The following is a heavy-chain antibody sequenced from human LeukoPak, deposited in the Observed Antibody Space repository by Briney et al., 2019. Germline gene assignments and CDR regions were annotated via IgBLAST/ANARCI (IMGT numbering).Heavy chain of an antibody. D-gene: IGHD3-22*01. V-gene: IGHV3-7*04. CDR2: IKEDGSER. J-gene: IGHJ4*02. Sequence: GGSLRLSCAASGFTLGTYWMSWVRQAPGKGLEWVANIKEDGSERYHVDSVKGRFTVSRDNAKNSLYLQMNSLRAEDTAVYYCVRGYDSTGYYGDDFWGQGTLVTVSS. CDR1: GFTLGTYW. CDR3: VRGYDSTGYYGDDF.